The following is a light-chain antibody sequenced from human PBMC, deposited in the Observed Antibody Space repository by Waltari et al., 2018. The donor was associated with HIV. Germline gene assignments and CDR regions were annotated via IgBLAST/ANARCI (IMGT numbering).Light chain of an antibody. CDR1: SNNVDYQG. CDR3: SAWDFSLGAWV. V-gene: IGLV10-54*04. Sequence: QAGLTQPPSVSKALRQTATLPCTGNSNNVDYQGAAWLQQHPGHPPKLLSYRNNNRPAGISERFSASRSGNTTSLTIAGLQPEDEADYYCSAWDFSLGAWVFGGGTKLTVL. CDR2: RNN. J-gene: IGLJ3*02.